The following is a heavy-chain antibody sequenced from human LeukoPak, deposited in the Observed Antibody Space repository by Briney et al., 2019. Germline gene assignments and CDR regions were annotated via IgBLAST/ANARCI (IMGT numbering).Heavy chain of an antibody. CDR2: ISGSGGST. CDR1: GFTFSSYA. CDR3: AKDPVVVVPAASNWFDP. J-gene: IGHJ5*02. V-gene: IGHV3-23*01. D-gene: IGHD2-2*01. Sequence: GGSLRLSCAASGFTFSSYAMSWVRQAPGKGLEWVSAISGSGGSTYYADSVKGRFTNSRDNSKNTLYLQMNSLRAEDTAVYYCAKDPVVVVPAASNWFDPWGQGTLVTVSS.